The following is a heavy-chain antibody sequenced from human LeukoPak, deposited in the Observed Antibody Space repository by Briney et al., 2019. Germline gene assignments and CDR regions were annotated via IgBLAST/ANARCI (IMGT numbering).Heavy chain of an antibody. CDR3: ARGSGYDYYYGMDV. Sequence: PGGSLRLSCAASGFTFSSYSMNWVRQAPGKGLEWVSSISSSSSYMYYADSVKGRFTISRDNAKNSLYLQMNSLRAEDTAVYYCARGSGYDYYYGMDVWGQGTTVTVSS. J-gene: IGHJ6*02. V-gene: IGHV3-21*01. CDR2: ISSSSSYM. D-gene: IGHD3-22*01. CDR1: GFTFSSYS.